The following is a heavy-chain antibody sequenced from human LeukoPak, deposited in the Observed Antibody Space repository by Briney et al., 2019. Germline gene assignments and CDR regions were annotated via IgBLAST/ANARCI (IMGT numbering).Heavy chain of an antibody. D-gene: IGHD2-2*01. J-gene: IGHJ4*02. CDR1: GGSISSYY. V-gene: IGHV4-4*07. CDR3: AKDPRRYQLRSNFDY. Sequence: PSETLSLTCTVSGGSISSYYWSWIRQPAGKGLEWIGRIYTSGSTNYNPSLKSRVTMSVDTSKTQFSLKLRSVTAADTAVYYCAKDPRRYQLRSNFDYWGQGTLVTVSS. CDR2: IYTSGST.